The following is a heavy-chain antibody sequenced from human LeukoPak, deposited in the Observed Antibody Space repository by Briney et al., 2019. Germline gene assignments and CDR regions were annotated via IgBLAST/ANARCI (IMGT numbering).Heavy chain of an antibody. Sequence: PGGSLRLSCVASGFTLDAYAMHWVRQARGKGLEWVSHINQDGGRTYYADSVKGRFTISRDNTKNSLYLEMTSLRAEDSALYYSGPWALYQGLVVWGRGATVSVSS. CDR1: GFTLDAYA. J-gene: IGHJ6*02. V-gene: IGHV3-43*02. D-gene: IGHD3-16*01. CDR2: INQDGGRT. CDR3: GPWALYQGLVV.